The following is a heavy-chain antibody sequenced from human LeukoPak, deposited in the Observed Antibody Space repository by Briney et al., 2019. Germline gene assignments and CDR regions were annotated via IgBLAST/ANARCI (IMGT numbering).Heavy chain of an antibody. V-gene: IGHV3-48*03. D-gene: IGHD3-10*02. Sequence: GGSLRLSCAASGFIFSSYAMHWVRQAPGKGLEWVSYISSSGSTIYYADSVKGRFTISRDNAKNSLYLQMNSLRAEDTAVYYCAELGITMIGGVWGKGTTVTVSS. CDR1: GFIFSSYA. CDR3: AELGITMIGGV. CDR2: ISSSGSTI. J-gene: IGHJ6*04.